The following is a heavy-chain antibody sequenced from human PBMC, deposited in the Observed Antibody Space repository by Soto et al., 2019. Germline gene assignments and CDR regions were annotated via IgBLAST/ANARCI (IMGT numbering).Heavy chain of an antibody. D-gene: IGHD1-26*01. Sequence: QVQLQESGPGLVKPSQTLSLTCTVSGGSISSGGYYWGWIRQHPGKGLEWIGYIYYSGSTDYNPSLKSRVTMSVDTSKNQFSLKLSSVTAADTAVYYCAREGGIVGATAADYWGQGTLVTVSA. CDR2: IYYSGST. CDR1: GGSISSGGYY. V-gene: IGHV4-31*03. J-gene: IGHJ4*02. CDR3: AREGGIVGATAADY.